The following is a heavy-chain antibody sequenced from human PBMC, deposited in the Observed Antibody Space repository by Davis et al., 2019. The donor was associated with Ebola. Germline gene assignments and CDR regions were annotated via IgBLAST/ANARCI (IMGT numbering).Heavy chain of an antibody. V-gene: IGHV1-3*04. CDR1: GYIFTNHA. CDR3: ARLGTSADYCAMDV. J-gene: IGHJ6*02. CDR2: ISTGNGNA. Sequence: ASVKVSCKASGYIFTNHAMHWVRQAPGQRLEWMGWISTGNGNARYSQKFQGRVTITRDTSATTAYMELSSLRSEDTAVYYCARLGTSADYCAMDVWGQGTTVTVSS.